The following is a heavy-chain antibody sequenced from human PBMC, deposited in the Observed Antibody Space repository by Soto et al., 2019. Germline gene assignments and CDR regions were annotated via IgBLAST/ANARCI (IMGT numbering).Heavy chain of an antibody. CDR3: ARERSGTIYYDSSGFLY. V-gene: IGHV3-53*01. CDR2: IYRDEST. CDR1: GFNVSSNY. J-gene: IGHJ4*02. D-gene: IGHD3-22*01. Sequence: EASLRLSCAASGFNVSSNYMSWVRQAPGQGLEWVSVIYRDESTQYADSVRGRFIISRDNSKNTLYLQMNSLRAEDTAVYYCARERSGTIYYDSSGFLYWGRGTLVTVSS.